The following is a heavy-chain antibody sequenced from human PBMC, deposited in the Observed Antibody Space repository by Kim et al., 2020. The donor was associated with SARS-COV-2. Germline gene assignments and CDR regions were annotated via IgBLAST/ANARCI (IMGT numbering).Heavy chain of an antibody. J-gene: IGHJ5*02. Sequence: YSGSTNYNPALKSRVTISVDTSKNQFSLKLSSVTAADTAVYYCARVPSGPWGQGTLVTVSS. D-gene: IGHD6-25*01. V-gene: IGHV4-59*01. CDR2: YSGST. CDR3: ARVPSGP.